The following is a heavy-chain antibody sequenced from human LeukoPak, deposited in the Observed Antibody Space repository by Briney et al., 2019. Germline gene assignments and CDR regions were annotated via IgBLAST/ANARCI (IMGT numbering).Heavy chain of an antibody. CDR2: IYHSGST. CDR3: ARARPLGYCSSTSCYSAYYFDY. Sequence: PSETLSLTCAVSGGSISSSNWWSWVRQPPGKGLEWIGEIYHSGSTNYNPSLKSRVTISVDKSKNQFSLKLSSVTAADTAVYYCARARPLGYCSSTSCYSAYYFDYWGQGTLVTVSS. J-gene: IGHJ4*02. CDR1: GGSISSSNW. V-gene: IGHV4-4*02. D-gene: IGHD2-2*01.